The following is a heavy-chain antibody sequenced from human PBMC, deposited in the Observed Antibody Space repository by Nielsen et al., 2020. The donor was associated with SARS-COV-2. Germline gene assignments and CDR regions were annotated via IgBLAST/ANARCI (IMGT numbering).Heavy chain of an antibody. CDR2: ISDDGSNR. D-gene: IGHD3-10*01. CDR3: ARDKGSGSHYNPENQYFYSGMDV. Sequence: WIRQPPGKGLEWVALISDDGSNRYYADSVQGRFTISRDQSRNTVHLQMNSLRTEDTAVYYCARDKGSGSHYNPENQYFYSGMDVWGQGTRVTVSS. V-gene: IGHV3-30-3*01. J-gene: IGHJ6*02.